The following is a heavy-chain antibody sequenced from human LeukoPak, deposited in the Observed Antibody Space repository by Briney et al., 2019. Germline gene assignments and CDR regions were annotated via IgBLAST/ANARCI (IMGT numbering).Heavy chain of an antibody. D-gene: IGHD3-16*01. J-gene: IGHJ4*02. CDR2: ISSSGSTI. V-gene: IGHV3-48*04. CDR1: GFTFSSYS. Sequence: GGSLRLSCAASGFTFSSYSMNWVRQAPGKGLEWVSYISSSGSTIYYADSVKGRFTISRDNAKNSLYLQMNSLRAEDTAVYYCARDLGGLWYYFDYWGQGTLVTVSS. CDR3: ARDLGGLWYYFDY.